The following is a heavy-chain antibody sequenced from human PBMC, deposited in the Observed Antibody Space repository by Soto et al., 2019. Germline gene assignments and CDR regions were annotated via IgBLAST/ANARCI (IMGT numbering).Heavy chain of an antibody. CDR1: GLTFSSYA. CDR2: VSGGGGST. CDR3: AKDSSGYSYDHNAFDI. Sequence: EVQLLESGGGLAQPGGSLRLSCAASGLTFSSYAMNWVRQAPGKGLEWVSGVSGGGGSTYYADSVKGRFTISRDNSKNTLYLQMNSLRAEDTAVYYCAKDSSGYSYDHNAFDIWGQGTMVTVSS. J-gene: IGHJ3*02. D-gene: IGHD5-18*01. V-gene: IGHV3-23*01.